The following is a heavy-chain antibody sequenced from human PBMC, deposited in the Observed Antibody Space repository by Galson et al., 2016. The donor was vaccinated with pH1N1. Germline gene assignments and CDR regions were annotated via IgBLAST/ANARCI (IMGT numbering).Heavy chain of an antibody. CDR1: GGSIRTTTYY. J-gene: IGHJ6*02. D-gene: IGHD3-16*01. Sequence: ETLSLTCTFAGGSIRTTTYYWGWIRQPPGKGLEWVGSVHFSGSTFYNPSLKSRVTISVDTSKNYFYLRLSSVTAADTAVYYCARQLLHDDGVTIRTYYYGMDVWGQGTTVIVSS. CDR3: ARQLLHDDGVTIRTYYYGMDV. V-gene: IGHV4-39*01. CDR2: VHFSGST.